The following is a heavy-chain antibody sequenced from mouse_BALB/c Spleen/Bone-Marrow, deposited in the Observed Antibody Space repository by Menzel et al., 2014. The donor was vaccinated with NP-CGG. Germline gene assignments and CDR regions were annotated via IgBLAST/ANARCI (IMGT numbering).Heavy chain of an antibody. CDR1: GFDFSRYW. D-gene: IGHD1-1*01. CDR3: ARPDYYGYLNY. V-gene: IGHV4-1*02. J-gene: IGHJ2*01. CDR2: INPDSRTI. Sequence: DVMLVESGGGLVQPGGSLKLSCAASGFDFSRYWMSWVRQAPGKGLEWIGEINPDSRTINYSPSLKDKFIISRDNAKNTLHLRLNKVRSEDTALYYCARPDYYGYLNYWGQGTTLTVSS.